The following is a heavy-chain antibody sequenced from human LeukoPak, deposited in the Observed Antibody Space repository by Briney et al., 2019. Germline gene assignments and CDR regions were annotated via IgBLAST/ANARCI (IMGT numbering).Heavy chain of an antibody. Sequence: GASVKASCKASGYIFTDYYMHWVRQAPGQGLEWMGGINPNSGGTDYAQRFQGRVTMTRDTSISTAYMELSRLTSDDTAVYYCARYPPGSAASRQIFDVWGQGTMVTVSS. V-gene: IGHV1-2*02. CDR1: GYIFTDYY. D-gene: IGHD6-6*01. CDR3: ARYPPGSAASRQIFDV. CDR2: INPNSGGT. J-gene: IGHJ3*01.